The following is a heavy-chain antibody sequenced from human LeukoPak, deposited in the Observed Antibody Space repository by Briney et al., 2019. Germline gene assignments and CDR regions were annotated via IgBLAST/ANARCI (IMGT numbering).Heavy chain of an antibody. J-gene: IGHJ4*02. Sequence: GASVKVSCKASGYIFTSCLMHWVRQAPGQGFEWAGKVHPGDGDRDYAERFQGRLTLTYDLSTTTVYMELTSLRSDDTAVYYCARDLFTGWTWDYWGQGTLLTVSS. D-gene: IGHD6-19*01. CDR3: ARDLFTGWTWDY. CDR2: VHPGDGDR. CDR1: GYIFTSCL. V-gene: IGHV1-46*01.